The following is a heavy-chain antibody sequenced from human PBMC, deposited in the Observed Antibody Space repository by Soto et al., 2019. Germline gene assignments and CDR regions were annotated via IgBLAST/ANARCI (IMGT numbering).Heavy chain of an antibody. V-gene: IGHV4-59*01. J-gene: IGHJ6*02. Sequence: SETLSLTCTVSGGSISSYYWSWIRQPPGKGLERIGYIYYSGSTNYNPSLKSRVTISVDTSKNQFSLKLSSVTAADTAVYYCARERFLEWYYGMDVWGQGTTVTVSS. CDR3: ARERFLEWYYGMDV. D-gene: IGHD3-3*01. CDR2: IYYSGST. CDR1: GGSISSYY.